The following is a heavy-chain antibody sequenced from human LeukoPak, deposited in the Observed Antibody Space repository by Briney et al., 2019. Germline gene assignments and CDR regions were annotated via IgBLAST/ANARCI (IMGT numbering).Heavy chain of an antibody. CDR1: GFTFSSYG. D-gene: IGHD3-3*01. V-gene: IGHV3-30*18. J-gene: IGHJ4*02. Sequence: PGGSLRLSCAASGFTFSSYGMHWVRQAPGKGLEWVAVISYDGSNKYYADSVKGRFTISRDNSKNTLYLQVNSLRAEDTAVYYCAKDHYDFWSGYFGNTYYFDYWGQGTLVTVSS. CDR2: ISYDGSNK. CDR3: AKDHYDFWSGYFGNTYYFDY.